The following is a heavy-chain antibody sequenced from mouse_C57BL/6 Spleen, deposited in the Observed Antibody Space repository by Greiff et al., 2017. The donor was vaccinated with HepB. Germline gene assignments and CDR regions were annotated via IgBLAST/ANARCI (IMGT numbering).Heavy chain of an antibody. CDR2: IWSDGST. D-gene: IGHD2-1*01. CDR1: GFSLTSYG. J-gene: IGHJ4*01. CDR3: ARHLLGARDY. Sequence: VKLEESGPGLVAPSQSLSITCTVSGFSLTSYGVHWVRQPPGKCLEWLVVIWSDGSTTYNSALKSRLSISKDNSKSQVFLKMNSLQTDDTAMYYCARHLLGARDYWGQGTSVTVAS. V-gene: IGHV2-6-1*01.